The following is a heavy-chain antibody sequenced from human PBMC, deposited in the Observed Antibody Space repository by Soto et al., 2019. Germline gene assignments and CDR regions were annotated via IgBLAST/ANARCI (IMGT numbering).Heavy chain of an antibody. J-gene: IGHJ6*02. V-gene: IGHV3-11*06. CDR1: GFTFSDYY. CDR3: ARVRYDILTGYLYGMDV. Sequence: LRLSCAASGFTFSDYYMSWIRQAPGKGLEWVSYISSSSSYTNYADSVKGRFTISRDNAKNSLYLQMNSLRAEDTAVYYCARVRYDILTGYLYGMDVWGQGTTVTVSS. D-gene: IGHD3-9*01. CDR2: ISSSSSYT.